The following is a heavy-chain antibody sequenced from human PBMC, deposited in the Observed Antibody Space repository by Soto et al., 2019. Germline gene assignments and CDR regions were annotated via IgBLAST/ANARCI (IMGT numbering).Heavy chain of an antibody. CDR2: IIPIFGTA. CDR3: ARVHSSGSNWFDP. V-gene: IGHV1-69*13. CDR1: GGTFSSYA. J-gene: IGHJ5*02. Sequence: SVKVSCKASGGTFSSYAISWVRQAPGQGLEWMGGIIPIFGTANYAQKFQGRVTITADESTSTAYMELSSLRSEDTTVYYCARVHSSGSNWFDPWGQGTLVTVSS. D-gene: IGHD6-19*01.